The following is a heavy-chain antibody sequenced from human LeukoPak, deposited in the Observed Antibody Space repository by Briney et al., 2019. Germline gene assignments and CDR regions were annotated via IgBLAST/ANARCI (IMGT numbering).Heavy chain of an antibody. Sequence: TTGGSLRLSCAASGFTLSRYSMNWVRQAPGKGLEWVSSISSGSSYIYYAGSVKGRFTISRDNAKNSLYLQMNSLRAEDTAVYYCARDNSGVYAIPGGRYYYYMDVWGKGTTVTVSS. CDR1: GFTLSRYS. CDR2: ISSGSSYI. V-gene: IGHV3-21*01. CDR3: ARDNSGVYAIPGGRYYYYMDV. J-gene: IGHJ6*03. D-gene: IGHD2-8*01.